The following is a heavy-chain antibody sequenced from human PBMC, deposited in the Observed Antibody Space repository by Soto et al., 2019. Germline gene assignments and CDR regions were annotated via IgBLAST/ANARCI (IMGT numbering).Heavy chain of an antibody. D-gene: IGHD5-18*01. J-gene: IGHJ6*02. Sequence: PSETLSLTCTVSGGSISSSSYYWGWIRQPPGKGLEWIGSIYYSGSTYYNPSLKSRVTISVDTSKNQFSLKLSSVTAADTAVYYCARTIQLWTYYYYGMDVWGQGTTVT. V-gene: IGHV4-39*01. CDR2: IYYSGST. CDR1: GGSISSSSYY. CDR3: ARTIQLWTYYYYGMDV.